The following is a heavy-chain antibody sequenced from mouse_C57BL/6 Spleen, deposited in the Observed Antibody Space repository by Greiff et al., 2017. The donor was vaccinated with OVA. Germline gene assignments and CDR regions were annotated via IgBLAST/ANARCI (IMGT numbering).Heavy chain of an antibody. CDR3: ARWMYDYDGYYAMDY. D-gene: IGHD2-4*01. CDR1: GYTFTDYN. J-gene: IGHJ4*01. CDR2: INPNHGGT. Sequence: VQLQQSGPELVKPGASVKIPCKASGYTFTDYNMDWVKQSHGKSLEWIGDINPNHGGTIYNQKFKGKATLTVDKSSSTAYMELRSLTSEDTAVYYCARWMYDYDGYYAMDYWGQGTSVTVSS. V-gene: IGHV1-18*01.